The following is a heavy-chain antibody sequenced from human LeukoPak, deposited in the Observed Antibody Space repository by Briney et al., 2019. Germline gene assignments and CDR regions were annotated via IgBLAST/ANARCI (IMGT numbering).Heavy chain of an antibody. Sequence: PGGSLRLSCAASGFTFSDYYMSWIRQAPGKGLEWVSVIYSGGSTYYADSVKGRFTISRDNSKNTLYLQMNSLRAEDTAVYYCARLHSSDDAFDIWGQGTMVTVSS. D-gene: IGHD6-25*01. CDR1: GFTFSDYY. V-gene: IGHV3-53*01. J-gene: IGHJ3*02. CDR2: IYSGGST. CDR3: ARLHSSDDAFDI.